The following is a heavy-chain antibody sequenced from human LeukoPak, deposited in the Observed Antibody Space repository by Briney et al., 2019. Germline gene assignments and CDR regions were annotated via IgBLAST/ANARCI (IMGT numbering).Heavy chain of an antibody. J-gene: IGHJ5*02. V-gene: IGHV3-23*01. D-gene: IGHD2-2*01. CDR2: ISGSGGST. CDR3: AKEPYCSSTSCYGYWFDP. Sequence: GGSLRLSCAASGFTFTTYAMSWVRQAPGKGLEWVSAISGSGGSTYYADSVKGRFTISRDNSKNTLYLQMNSLRAEDTAVYYCAKEPYCSSTSCYGYWFDPWGQGTLVTVSS. CDR1: GFTFTTYA.